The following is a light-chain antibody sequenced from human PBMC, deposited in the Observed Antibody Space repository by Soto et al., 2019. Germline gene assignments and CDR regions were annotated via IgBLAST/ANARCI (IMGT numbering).Light chain of an antibody. CDR3: QQANSFRFT. Sequence: DIQMTQSPSSVSAAVGDRVTITCRASQGISSWLAWYQQKPGKAPKLLIYAASSLQSGVPSRFSGRGPWPDFTLTIISLQTEDFATYYCQQANSFRFTFGPGTKVDIK. V-gene: IGKV1-12*01. CDR1: QGISSW. J-gene: IGKJ3*01. CDR2: AAS.